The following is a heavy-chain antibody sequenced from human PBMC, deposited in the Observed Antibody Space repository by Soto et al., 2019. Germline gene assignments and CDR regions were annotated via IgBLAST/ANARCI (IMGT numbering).Heavy chain of an antibody. CDR2: IWYDGSEK. CDR3: ARLFTWIMDF. CDR1: GFTFSNYG. V-gene: IGHV3-33*01. D-gene: IGHD5-12*01. Sequence: LRLSCAASGFTFSNYGMHWVRQAPGKGLEWLAIIWYDGSEKYYADSVKGRFTISRDNSKNTLYLQMNSLRAEDTAVYYCARLFTWIMDFWGQGTLVTVSS. J-gene: IGHJ4*02.